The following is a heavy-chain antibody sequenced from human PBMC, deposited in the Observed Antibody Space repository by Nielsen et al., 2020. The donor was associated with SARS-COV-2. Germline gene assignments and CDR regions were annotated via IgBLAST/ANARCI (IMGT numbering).Heavy chain of an antibody. V-gene: IGHV3-30-3*02. J-gene: IGHJ5*02. CDR3: AKDSSRGFDP. Sequence: GESLKISCAASGFTFSSYAMHWVRQAPGKGLEWVAVISYDGSNKYYADSVKGRFTISRDNSKNTLYLQMNSLRAEDTAVYYCAKDSSRGFDPWGQGTLVTVSS. D-gene: IGHD6-13*01. CDR1: GFTFSSYA. CDR2: ISYDGSNK.